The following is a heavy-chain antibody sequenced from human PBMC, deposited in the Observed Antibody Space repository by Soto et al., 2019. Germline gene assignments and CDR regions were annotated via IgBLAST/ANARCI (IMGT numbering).Heavy chain of an antibody. V-gene: IGHV3-30*18. J-gene: IGHJ4*02. CDR2: ISHDGSNQ. CDR1: GFTFSSYG. D-gene: IGHD6-6*01. CDR3: VKGKYSSSAAFDY. Sequence: QVQLVESGGGVVQPGRSLRLSCAASGFTFSSYGMHWVRQAPGKGLEWVAAISHDGSNQYYEDSVKGRFTISRDNSKNPLFLQMNSLRTEDTAVYYCVKGKYSSSAAFDYWGQGTLVTVSS.